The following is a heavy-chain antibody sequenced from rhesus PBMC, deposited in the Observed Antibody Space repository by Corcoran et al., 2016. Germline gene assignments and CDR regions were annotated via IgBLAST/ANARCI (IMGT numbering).Heavy chain of an antibody. CDR1: GGLTSRNY. J-gene: IGHJ4*01. CDR2: ISVSGGST. CDR3: ATAYSGSWGYYFDY. D-gene: IGHD6-25*01. V-gene: IGHV4-173*01. Sequence: QLQLQESGPGLVKPSETLSLTCAVSGGLTSRNYWTWIRQPPGKGLELIGRISVSGGSTDYNPSLKSRVTISTDTSKNPFSLKLSSVTAADTAVYYCATAYSGSWGYYFDYWGQGVLVTVSS.